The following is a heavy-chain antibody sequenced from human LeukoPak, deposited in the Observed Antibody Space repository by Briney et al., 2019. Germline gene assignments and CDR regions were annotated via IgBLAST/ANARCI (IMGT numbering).Heavy chain of an antibody. V-gene: IGHV3-48*04. J-gene: IGHJ4*02. CDR3: ARDRWSPYYYGSGSYYAEVDY. Sequence: GGSLGLSCAASGFTFSSYSMNWVRQAPGKGLEWVSYISSSSSTIYYADSVKGRFTISRDNAKNSLYLQMNSLRAEDTAVYYCARDRWSPYYYGSGSYYAEVDYWGQGTLVTVSS. CDR1: GFTFSSYS. CDR2: ISSSSSTI. D-gene: IGHD3-10*01.